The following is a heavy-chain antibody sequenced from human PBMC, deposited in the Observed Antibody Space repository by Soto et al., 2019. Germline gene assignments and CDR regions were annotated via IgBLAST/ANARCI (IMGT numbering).Heavy chain of an antibody. J-gene: IGHJ4*02. D-gene: IGHD5-12*01. V-gene: IGHV3-30*18. CDR1: GFTFSSFG. CDR2: ISYDGIDK. CDR3: AKDLREMATIRPDY. Sequence: QVQLVESGGGVVQPGRSLRLSCAASGFTFSSFGIHWVRQAPGKGLEWVAVISYDGIDKNYADSVKGRFTISREKSKNIVYLQMNSVRAEDTAVYYCAKDLREMATIRPDYWGQGILVTVSS.